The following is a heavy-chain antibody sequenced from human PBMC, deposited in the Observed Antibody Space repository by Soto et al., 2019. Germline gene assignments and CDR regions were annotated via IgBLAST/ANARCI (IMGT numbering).Heavy chain of an antibody. Sequence: QVQLVESGGGVVQPGRSLRLSCAASGFTFSSYGMHWVRQAPGKGLEWVAVISYDGSNKYYADSVKGRFTISRDNSKNTLYLHMNSLRAEDTAVYYCAKDLESSPYWFDPWGQGTLVTVSS. CDR1: GFTFSSYG. CDR2: ISYDGSNK. CDR3: AKDLESSPYWFDP. V-gene: IGHV3-30*18. J-gene: IGHJ5*02. D-gene: IGHD6-13*01.